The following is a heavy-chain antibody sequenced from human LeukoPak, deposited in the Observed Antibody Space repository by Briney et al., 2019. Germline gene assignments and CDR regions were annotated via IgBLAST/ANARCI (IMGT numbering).Heavy chain of an antibody. CDR2: ISYDGSNK. D-gene: IGHD1-14*01. V-gene: IGHV3-30-3*01. Sequence: PGGSLRLSCAASGFTFSSYAMHWVRQAPGKGLEWVAVISYDGSNKYYADSVKGRFTISRDNSKNTLYLQMNSLRAEDTAVYYCARDRYNWNHGWFDPWGQGTLVTVSS. CDR3: ARDRYNWNHGWFDP. CDR1: GFTFSSYA. J-gene: IGHJ5*02.